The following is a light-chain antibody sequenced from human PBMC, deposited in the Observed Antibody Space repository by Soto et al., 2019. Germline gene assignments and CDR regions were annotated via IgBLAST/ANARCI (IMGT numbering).Light chain of an antibody. CDR3: QQYGSSPLT. J-gene: IGKJ1*01. CDR2: GAS. CDR1: QSVSSSY. Sequence: EILLTQSQGTLSLSPGERATISCRASQSVSSSYLAWYQQKPGQAPRLLIYGASSSATGIPDRFSGSGSGTDFTRTISRLEPEDFAVYYFQQYGSSPLTFGQGTKVEIK. V-gene: IGKV3-20*01.